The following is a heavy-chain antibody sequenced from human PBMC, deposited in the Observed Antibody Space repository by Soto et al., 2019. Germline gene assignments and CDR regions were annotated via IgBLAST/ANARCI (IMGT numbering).Heavy chain of an antibody. CDR1: GGSISSGGYY. CDR3: AREKKYCDYDY. J-gene: IGHJ4*02. CDR2: IYYSGST. V-gene: IGHV4-31*03. Sequence: SETLSLTCTVSGGSISSGGYYWSWIRQHPGKGLEWIGYIYYSGSTYYNPSLKSRDTISVDTAKNQFSLKLSSVTAADTSVYYCAREKKYCDYDYWGQGTLVTVSS. D-gene: IGHD4-17*01.